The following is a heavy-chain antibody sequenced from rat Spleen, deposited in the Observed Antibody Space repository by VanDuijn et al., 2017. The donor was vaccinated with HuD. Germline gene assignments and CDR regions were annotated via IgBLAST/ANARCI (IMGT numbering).Heavy chain of an antibody. V-gene: IGHV5-29*01. CDR3: ARRGITEYFDY. Sequence: EVQLVESGGALVQPGRSLKLSCAASGFTFSNYGMAWVRQAPTKGLEWVATINYDGSSTHYRDSVKGRFTISRDNAKSTLYLQMDSLRSEDTATYYCARRGITEYFDYWGQGVMVTVSS. J-gene: IGHJ2*01. CDR1: GFTFSNYG. D-gene: IGHD1-1*01. CDR2: INYDGSST.